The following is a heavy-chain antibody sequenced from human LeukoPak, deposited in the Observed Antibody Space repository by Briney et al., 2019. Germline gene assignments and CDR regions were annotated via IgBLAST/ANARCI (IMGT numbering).Heavy chain of an antibody. J-gene: IGHJ6*02. D-gene: IGHD6-6*01. V-gene: IGHV3-30*18. CDR1: GLTFSNFG. Sequence: GGSLRLSCAASGLTFSNFGMHWVRQSPGRGLEWVAAISYDGRNVYYADSVKGRFTVSRDNSNNTLYLQMDDLRPDDTAVFYCAKDRASHSSSYYYALDVWGRGTPVTASS. CDR3: AKDRASHSSSYYYALDV. CDR2: ISYDGRNV.